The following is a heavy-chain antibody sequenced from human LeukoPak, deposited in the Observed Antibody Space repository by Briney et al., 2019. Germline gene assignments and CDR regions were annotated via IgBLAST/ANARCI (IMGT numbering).Heavy chain of an antibody. CDR2: ISHSGST. V-gene: IGHV4-59*01. J-gene: IGHJ4*02. CDR3: ARLSNSGSPGY. Sequence: SETLSLICTVSGGSISRYYWSWIRQPPGKGLEWIGYISHSGSTKYNPSLNSRVTMSVDTSKNQFSLKLSSVTSADTAVYFCARLSNSGSPGYWGQGTLVTVSS. D-gene: IGHD1-26*01. CDR1: GGSISRYY.